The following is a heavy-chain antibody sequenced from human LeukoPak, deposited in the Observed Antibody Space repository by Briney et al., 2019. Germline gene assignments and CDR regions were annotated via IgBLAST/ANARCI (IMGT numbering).Heavy chain of an antibody. J-gene: IGHJ4*02. CDR1: GFTFSSYE. CDR2: ISSSGSTI. V-gene: IGHV3-48*03. D-gene: IGHD1-7*01. Sequence: GGSLRLSCAASGFTFSSYEMNWVRQAPGKGLEWVSYISSSGSTIYYADSVKGRFTISRDNAKNSLYLQMNSLTVEDTSIFYCARSGTAGSVDYWGQGTLVTVSS. CDR3: ARSGTAGSVDY.